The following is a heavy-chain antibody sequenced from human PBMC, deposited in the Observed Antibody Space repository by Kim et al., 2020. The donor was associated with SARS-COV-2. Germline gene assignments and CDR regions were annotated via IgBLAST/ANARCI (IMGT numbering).Heavy chain of an antibody. V-gene: IGHV4-39*01. CDR3: ARHSPHYYYYYMDV. J-gene: IGHJ6*03. Sequence: PSLKSRVTISVDTSKNQFSLKLSSVTAADTAVYYCARHSPHYYYYYMDVWGKGTTVTVSS.